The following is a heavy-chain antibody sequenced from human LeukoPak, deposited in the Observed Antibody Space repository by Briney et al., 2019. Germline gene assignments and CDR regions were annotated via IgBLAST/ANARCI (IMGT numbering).Heavy chain of an antibody. V-gene: IGHV3-23*01. J-gene: IGHJ4*02. D-gene: IGHD1-14*01. Sequence: GGSLRLSCAASGFTFSSYTMNWVRQALGQGLEWVSTISDPHSDSQTHYAASGKGRFTISRSDSQNTLYLQMDSLRAEDTAVYYCTTRMQHHFDYWGQGTQVTVSS. CDR1: GFTFSSYT. CDR2: ISDPHSDSQT. CDR3: TTRMQHHFDY.